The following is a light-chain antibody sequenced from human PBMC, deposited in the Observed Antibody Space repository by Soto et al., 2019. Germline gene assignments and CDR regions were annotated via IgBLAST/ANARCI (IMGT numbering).Light chain of an antibody. V-gene: IGKV3-20*01. J-gene: IGKJ5*01. Sequence: EIVLTQSPGTLSLSPGERATLSCRASQSVSSSYLAWYQQKPGQAPRLLISGASIRASGIPDRFSGSGSGTDFTLTISRLEPADFAVYYCQQYGTSPITFGQGTRLEIK. CDR3: QQYGTSPIT. CDR1: QSVSSSY. CDR2: GAS.